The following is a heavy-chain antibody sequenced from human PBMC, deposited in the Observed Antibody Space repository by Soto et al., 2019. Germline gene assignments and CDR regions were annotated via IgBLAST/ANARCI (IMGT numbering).Heavy chain of an antibody. Sequence: QVQLVQSGAEVKKPGASVRVSCKASGYTFTSYSMHWVRQAPGQGLEWMGIINPSSGRTSYAQNFHGRVTMTSDTSTRIVYMEMSRLKSEDTAVYYCARDHNFGFILYAMDVWGQGTTVTVSS. J-gene: IGHJ6*02. CDR1: GYTFTSYS. V-gene: IGHV1-46*01. CDR2: INPSSGRT. D-gene: IGHD2-15*01. CDR3: ARDHNFGFILYAMDV.